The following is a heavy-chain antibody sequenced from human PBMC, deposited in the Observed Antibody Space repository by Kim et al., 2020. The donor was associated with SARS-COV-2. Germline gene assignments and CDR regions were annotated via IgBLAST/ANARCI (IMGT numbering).Heavy chain of an antibody. Sequence: GGSLRLSCAASGFTFSSYSMNWVRQAPGKGLEWVSSISSSSSYIYYADSVKGRFTISRDNAKNSLYLQMNSLRAEDTAVYYCARGRDYYGSGSYYGLDGMDVWGQGTTVTVSS. D-gene: IGHD3-10*01. CDR2: ISSSSSYI. CDR3: ARGRDYYGSGSYYGLDGMDV. V-gene: IGHV3-21*01. J-gene: IGHJ6*02. CDR1: GFTFSSYS.